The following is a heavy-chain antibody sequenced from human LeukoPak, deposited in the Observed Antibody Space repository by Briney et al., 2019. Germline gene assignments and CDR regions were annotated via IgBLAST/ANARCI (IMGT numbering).Heavy chain of an antibody. CDR3: ARDPHYYETTTYSHSQASSDF. J-gene: IGHJ4*02. Sequence: EASVKVSCKASGGTFSSYGISWVRPAPGQGLEWMGRIIPVVDISKYAQKFQGRVTITADKSTSTVYMELSSLRSEDTAVYYCARDPHYYETTTYSHSQASSDFWGQGTLVTVSS. CDR1: GGTFSSYG. D-gene: IGHD3-22*01. V-gene: IGHV1-69*04. CDR2: IIPVVDIS.